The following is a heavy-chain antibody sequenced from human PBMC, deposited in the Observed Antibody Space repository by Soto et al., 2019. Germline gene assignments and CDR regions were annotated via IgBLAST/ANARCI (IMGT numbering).Heavy chain of an antibody. CDR3: ARAEAMVRGVAIRNWFDP. V-gene: IGHV3-7*01. D-gene: IGHD3-10*01. CDR2: IKQDGSEK. CDR1: GFTFSSYW. Sequence: GGSLRLSLAASGFTFSSYWMSWVRRAPGKGLGGLPNIKQDGSEKYYLDSVKGRFTISRDNAKNSLYLQMNSLRAEDTAVYYCARAEAMVRGVAIRNWFDPWGQGTLVTISS. J-gene: IGHJ5*02.